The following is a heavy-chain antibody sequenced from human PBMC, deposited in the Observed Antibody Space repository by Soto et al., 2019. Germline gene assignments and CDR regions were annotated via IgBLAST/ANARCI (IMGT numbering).Heavy chain of an antibody. J-gene: IGHJ4*02. V-gene: IGHV1-69*12. CDR1: GGTFSSDS. Sequence: QVQLVQSGAEVKKPGSSVKVSCKASGGTFSSDSFSWVRQAPGQGLEWMGGIITMFDTPIYAQKFQDRVTITADESTSTAYMQLSSLRSGDTAVYYCARSGGLDRDFNYWGQGSLVTVSS. D-gene: IGHD2-15*01. CDR3: ARSGGLDRDFNY. CDR2: IITMFDTP.